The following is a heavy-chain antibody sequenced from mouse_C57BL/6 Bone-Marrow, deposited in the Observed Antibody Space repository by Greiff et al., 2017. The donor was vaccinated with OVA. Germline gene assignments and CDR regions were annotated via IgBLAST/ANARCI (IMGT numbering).Heavy chain of an antibody. J-gene: IGHJ4*01. V-gene: IGHV1-18*01. Sequence: VQLKQSGPELVKPGASVKIPCKASGYTFTDYNMDWVKQSHGKSLEWIGDINPNNGGTIYNQKFKGKATLTVDKSSSTAYMELRSLTSEDTAVYYCARFPHYYGSSYAMDYWGQGTSVTVSS. D-gene: IGHD1-1*01. CDR3: ARFPHYYGSSYAMDY. CDR2: INPNNGGT. CDR1: GYTFTDYN.